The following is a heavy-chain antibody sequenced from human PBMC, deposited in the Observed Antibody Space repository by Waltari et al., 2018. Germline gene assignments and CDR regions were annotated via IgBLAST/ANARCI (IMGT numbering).Heavy chain of an antibody. CDR2: INSDGSST. V-gene: IGHV3-74*01. D-gene: IGHD6-19*01. Sequence: EVQLVESGCGLVQPGGSLRLSCAAYGFTFSRYWMHWVRQAPGKGLVWVSRINSDGSSTSYTDSVKGRFTISRDNAKNTLYLQMNSLRAEDTAVYYCARDRTSGWYLSGIGYWGQGTLVTVSS. J-gene: IGHJ4*02. CDR3: ARDRTSGWYLSGIGY. CDR1: GFTFSRYW.